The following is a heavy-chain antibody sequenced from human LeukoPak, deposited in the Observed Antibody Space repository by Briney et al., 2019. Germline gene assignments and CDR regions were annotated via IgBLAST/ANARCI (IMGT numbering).Heavy chain of an antibody. D-gene: IGHD5-24*01. V-gene: IGHV1-69*04. CDR1: GGTFSSYA. Sequence: ASVTVSCKASGGTFSSYAISWVRQAPGQGLEWMGRIIPILGIANYAQKFQGRVTITADKSTSTAYMELNSLRSEDTAVYYCAIDTQWGLQLRSAFDYWGQGTLVTVSS. CDR2: IIPILGIA. CDR3: AIDTQWGLQLRSAFDY. J-gene: IGHJ4*02.